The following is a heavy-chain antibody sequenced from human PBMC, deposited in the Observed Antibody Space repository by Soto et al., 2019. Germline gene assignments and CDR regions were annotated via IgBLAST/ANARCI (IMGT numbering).Heavy chain of an antibody. CDR3: AKGQVLRFLEWLPLSMDV. CDR2: ISGSGGST. D-gene: IGHD3-3*01. J-gene: IGHJ6*03. Sequence: GSLRLSCAASGFTFSSYAMSWVRQAPGKGLEWVSAISGSGGSTYYADSVKGRFTISRDNSKNTLYLQMNSLRAEDTAVYYCAKGQVLRFLEWLPLSMDVWGKGTTVTVSS. V-gene: IGHV3-23*01. CDR1: GFTFSSYA.